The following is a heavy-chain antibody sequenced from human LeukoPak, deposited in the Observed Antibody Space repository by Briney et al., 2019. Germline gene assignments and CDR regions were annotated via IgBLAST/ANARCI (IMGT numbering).Heavy chain of an antibody. V-gene: IGHV1-2*02. CDR2: ITPNSGGT. CDR1: GYIFTSYY. Sequence: ASVKVSCKASGYIFTSYYIHWVRQAPGQGLEWMGWITPNSGGTNYAQKFQGRVTMTRDTSISTASLELRSLTSDDTAVYYCARLEGTGYGGGWFDPWGQGSLVTVSS. J-gene: IGHJ5*02. CDR3: ARLEGTGYGGGWFDP. D-gene: IGHD3-9*01.